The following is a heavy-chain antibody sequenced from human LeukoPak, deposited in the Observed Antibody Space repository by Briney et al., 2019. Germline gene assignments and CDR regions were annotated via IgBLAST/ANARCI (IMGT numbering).Heavy chain of an antibody. V-gene: IGHV1-69*05. J-gene: IGHJ5*02. CDR2: IIPIFGTA. CDR3: ARRIAAAGTRNWFDP. D-gene: IGHD6-13*01. Sequence: GSSVKVSCKASGGTFSSYAISWVRQAPGQGLEWMGGIIPIFGTANYAQKFQGRVTITTDESTSTAYMELSSLRSEDTAMYYCARRIAAAGTRNWFDPWGQGTLVTVSS. CDR1: GGTFSSYA.